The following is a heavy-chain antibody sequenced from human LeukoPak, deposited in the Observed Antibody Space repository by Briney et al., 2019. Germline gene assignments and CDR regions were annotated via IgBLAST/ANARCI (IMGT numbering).Heavy chain of an antibody. D-gene: IGHD3/OR15-3a*01. Sequence: GGSLRLSCAASGFTFDDYAMHWVRHAPGKGVEWVSGINWNSGGIRYADSVKGRFAISRDNAKNSLYLQVNSLRVEDTAFYYCAKGRSNYYYFAMDVWGQGTTVTVSS. CDR2: INWNSGGI. CDR3: AKGRSNYYYFAMDV. CDR1: GFTFDDYA. J-gene: IGHJ6*02. V-gene: IGHV3-9*01.